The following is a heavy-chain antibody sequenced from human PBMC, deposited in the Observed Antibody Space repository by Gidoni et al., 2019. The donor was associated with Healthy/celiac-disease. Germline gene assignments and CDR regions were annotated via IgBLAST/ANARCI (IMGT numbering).Heavy chain of an antibody. V-gene: IGHV3-30-3*01. CDR3: ARDLSSGSYWGGPFDY. J-gene: IGHJ4*02. Sequence: QVQLVESGGGVVQPGRSVRLSCAASGFTLRSYAMHWVRQAPGKGLEWVAVISYDGSNKYYADSVKGRFTISRDNSKNTLYLQMNSLRAEDTAVYYCARDLSSGSYWGGPFDYWGQGTLVTVSS. D-gene: IGHD1-26*01. CDR1: GFTLRSYA. CDR2: ISYDGSNK.